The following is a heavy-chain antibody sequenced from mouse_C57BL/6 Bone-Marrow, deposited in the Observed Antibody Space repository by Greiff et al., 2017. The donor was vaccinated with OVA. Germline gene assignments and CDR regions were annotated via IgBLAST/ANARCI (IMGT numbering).Heavy chain of an antibody. CDR3: VGIYYGNSYAMDY. CDR1: GFSFNTYA. Sequence: EVQLVESGGGLVQPKGSLKLSCAASGFSFNTYAMNWVRQAPGKGVEWVARIRSKSNNYATYYADSVKDRFTISRDDSESMLYLQMNNLMTEDTAMDYCVGIYYGNSYAMDYWGQGTSVTVSS. CDR2: IRSKSNNYAT. V-gene: IGHV10-1*01. D-gene: IGHD2-1*01. J-gene: IGHJ4*01.